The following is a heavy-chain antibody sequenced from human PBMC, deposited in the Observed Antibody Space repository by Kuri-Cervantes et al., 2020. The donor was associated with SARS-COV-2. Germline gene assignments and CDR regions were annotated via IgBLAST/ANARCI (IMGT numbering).Heavy chain of an antibody. Sequence: GESLKISCAASGFTFSSYAMSWVRQAPGKGLEWVSAISGSGGSTYYADSEKGRFTISRDNSKNTLYLQMNSLRAEDTAVYYCAREVRTVGYYYYMDVWGKGTTVTVSS. CDR2: ISGSGGST. D-gene: IGHD4-23*01. J-gene: IGHJ6*03. CDR3: AREVRTVGYYYYMDV. CDR1: GFTFSSYA. V-gene: IGHV3-23*01.